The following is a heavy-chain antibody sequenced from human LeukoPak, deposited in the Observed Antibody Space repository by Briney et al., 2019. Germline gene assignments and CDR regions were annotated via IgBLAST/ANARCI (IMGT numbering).Heavy chain of an antibody. CDR3: ARPDEDYYGSGSYSPLNY. CDR1: GYTFTDYY. D-gene: IGHD3-10*01. V-gene: IGHV1-2*02. CDR2: INPNSGGT. J-gene: IGHJ4*02. Sequence: ASVKVSCKASGYTFTDYYMHWVRQAPGQGLEWMGWINPNSGGTNYAQKFQGRVTMTRDTSISTAYMELSRLRSDGTAVYYCARPDEDYYGSGSYSPLNYWGQGTLVTVSS.